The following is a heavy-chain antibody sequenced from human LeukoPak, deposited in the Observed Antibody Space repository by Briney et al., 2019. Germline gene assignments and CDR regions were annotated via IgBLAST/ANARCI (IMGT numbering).Heavy chain of an antibody. CDR1: GGSISSYY. D-gene: IGHD5-18*01. V-gene: IGHV4-59*13. J-gene: IGHJ4*02. Sequence: KPSETLSLTCTVSGGSISSYYWSWIRLPPGKGLEWVGHMYYSGTTKYNPSLKSRVTISVDTSKNQFSLRLGSVTAADTAVYFCARAGSIYGWFDYWGQGTLVTVSS. CDR2: MYYSGTT. CDR3: ARAGSIYGWFDY.